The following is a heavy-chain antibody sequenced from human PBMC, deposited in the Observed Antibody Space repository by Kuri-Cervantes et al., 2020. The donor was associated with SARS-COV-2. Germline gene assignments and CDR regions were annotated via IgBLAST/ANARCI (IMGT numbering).Heavy chain of an antibody. CDR1: GFTFSSYA. V-gene: IGHV3-30*04. D-gene: IGHD3-22*01. Sequence: GSLKISCAASGFTFSSYAMHWVRQAPGKGLEWVAVISYDGSNKYYADSVKGRFTISRDNSKNTLYLQMNSLRAEDTAVYYCARDPDYYDSSGYYGGFDYWGRGTLVTVSS. CDR2: ISYDGSNK. CDR3: ARDPDYYDSSGYYGGFDY. J-gene: IGHJ4*02.